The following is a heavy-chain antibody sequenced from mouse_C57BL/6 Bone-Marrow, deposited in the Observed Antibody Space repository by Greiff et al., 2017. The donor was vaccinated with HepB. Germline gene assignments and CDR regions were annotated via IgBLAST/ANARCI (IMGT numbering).Heavy chain of an antibody. CDR1: GFTFSDYG. J-gene: IGHJ2*01. CDR3: ARHGDYGYDGGFDY. Sequence: EVNVVESGGGLVQPGGSLKLSCAASGFTFSDYGMAWVRQAPRKGPEWVAFISTLAYSIYYADTLTGRFTISRENDKNTLYQEMSSLRSEDTAMYYCARHGDYGYDGGFDYWGQGTTLTVSS. D-gene: IGHD2-2*01. V-gene: IGHV5-15*01. CDR2: ISTLAYSI.